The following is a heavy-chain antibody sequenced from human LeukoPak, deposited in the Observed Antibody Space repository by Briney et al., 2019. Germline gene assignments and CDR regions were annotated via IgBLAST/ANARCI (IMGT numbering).Heavy chain of an antibody. CDR1: DGSLSGHD. D-gene: IGHD6-19*01. V-gene: IGHV4-34*01. CDR3: ARLVAGYYYYYGMDV. CDR2: INHSGST. J-gene: IGHJ6*02. Sequence: SETLSLTCAVYDGSLSGHDWSWIRQPPGKGLEWIGEINHSGSTNYNPSLKSRVTISVDTSKNQFSLKLSSVTAADTAVYYCARLVAGYYYYYGMDVWGQGTTVTVSS.